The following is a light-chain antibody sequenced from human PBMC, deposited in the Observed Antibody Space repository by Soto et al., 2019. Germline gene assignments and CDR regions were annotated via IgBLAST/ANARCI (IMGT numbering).Light chain of an antibody. CDR2: DVS. Sequence: QSVLTQPASVSGSPGQSITISCTGTRSDVGGYNYVSWYQQHPGKAPKLMIYDVSNRPSGVSNRFSGSKSGNTASLTISGLQAEHEADYYCSSYTSSSTVVFGGGTKLTVL. CDR1: RSDVGGYNY. CDR3: SSYTSSSTVV. J-gene: IGLJ2*01. V-gene: IGLV2-14*01.